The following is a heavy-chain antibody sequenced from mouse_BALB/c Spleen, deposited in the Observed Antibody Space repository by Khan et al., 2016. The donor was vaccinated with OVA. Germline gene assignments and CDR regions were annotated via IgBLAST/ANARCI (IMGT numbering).Heavy chain of an antibody. V-gene: IGHV3-2*02. CDR2: ISYSGNT. CDR1: GYSITTDYA. J-gene: IGHJ2*01. Sequence: EVKLEESGPGLVKPSQSLSLTCTVTGYSITTDYAWNWIRQFPGNKLEWMGYISYSGNTKYNPSLKSRISITRDTSKNQFFLQLKSVTTEDTARYYCARVYGGDFDYVGQGTTLTVFS. D-gene: IGHD1-1*01. CDR3: ARVYGGDFDY.